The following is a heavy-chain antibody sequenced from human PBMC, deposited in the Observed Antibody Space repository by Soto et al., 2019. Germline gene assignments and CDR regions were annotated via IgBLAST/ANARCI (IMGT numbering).Heavy chain of an antibody. J-gene: IGHJ6*03. Sequence: GGSLRLSCAASGFTFSSYSMNWVRQAPGKGLEWVSSISSSSSYIYYADSVKGRFTISRDNAKNSLYLQMNSLRAEDTAVYYCARDGGEDCSSTSCYGDYYMDVWGKGTTVTVSS. CDR3: ARDGGEDCSSTSCYGDYYMDV. V-gene: IGHV3-21*01. D-gene: IGHD2-2*01. CDR1: GFTFSSYS. CDR2: ISSSSSYI.